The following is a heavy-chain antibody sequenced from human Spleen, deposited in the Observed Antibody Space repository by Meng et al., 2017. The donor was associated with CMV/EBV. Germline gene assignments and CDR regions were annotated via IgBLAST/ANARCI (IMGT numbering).Heavy chain of an antibody. Sequence: SVKVSCKASGDTFSNYAIGWVRQAPGQGLECMGGINPILGIANYAQKFQGRVTITADKSTSTVYMEMSSLRSEDTAIYYCAREFKRRRGIFGMVSGGYYGMDVCGHGTTVTVS. J-gene: IGHJ6*02. CDR3: AREFKRRRGIFGMVSGGYYGMDV. CDR2: INPILGIA. V-gene: IGHV1-69*10. CDR1: GDTFSNYA. D-gene: IGHD3-3*01.